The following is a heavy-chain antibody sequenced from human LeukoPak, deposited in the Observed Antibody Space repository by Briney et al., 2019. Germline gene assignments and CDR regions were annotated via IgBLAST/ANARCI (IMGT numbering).Heavy chain of an antibody. D-gene: IGHD5/OR15-5a*01. Sequence: SETLSLMYALDGGSFMADYRGCVRQPPGKGLEWIGEINHSGSTNYNPSLKSRVTISVDTSKNQFSLKLSSVTAADMAVYYRGSVVVSSSRCMCNQLHCWRQGSLVTVSS. J-gene: IGHJ4*02. CDR2: INHSGST. CDR3: GSVVVSSSRCMCNQLHC. CDR1: GGSFMADY. V-gene: IGHV4-34*01.